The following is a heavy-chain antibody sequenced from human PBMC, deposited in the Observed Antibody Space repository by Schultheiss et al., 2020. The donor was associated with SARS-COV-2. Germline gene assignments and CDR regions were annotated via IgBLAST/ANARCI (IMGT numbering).Heavy chain of an antibody. J-gene: IGHJ4*02. D-gene: IGHD5-24*01. V-gene: IGHV1-18*04. CDR2: ISAYNGNT. CDR1: GYTFTGYY. Sequence: ASVKVSCKPSGYTFTGYYIHWVRQAPGQGLEWMGWISAYNGNTNYAQKLQGRVTMTTDTSTSTAYMELRSLRSDDTAVYYCARLVEMATITGRYFDYWGQGTLVTVSS. CDR3: ARLVEMATITGRYFDY.